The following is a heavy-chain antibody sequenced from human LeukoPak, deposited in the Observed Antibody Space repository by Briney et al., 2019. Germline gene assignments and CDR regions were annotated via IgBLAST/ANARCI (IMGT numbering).Heavy chain of an antibody. Sequence: SETLSLTCAVHGGSFSGYYWSWIRQPPGKGLEWIGEINHSGRANYNPSLKSRVTMSVVTSNNQFSLSLSSVTAADTAVYYCARGSLNRVITFGGVIVDDYWGQGTLVTVSS. CDR3: ARGSLNRVITFGGVIVDDY. CDR2: INHSGRA. D-gene: IGHD3-16*02. V-gene: IGHV4-34*01. CDR1: GGSFSGYY. J-gene: IGHJ4*02.